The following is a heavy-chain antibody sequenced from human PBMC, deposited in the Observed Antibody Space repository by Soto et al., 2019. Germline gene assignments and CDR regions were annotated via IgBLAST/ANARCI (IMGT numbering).Heavy chain of an antibody. CDR2: AKDKGTT. CDR1: GLPFSKAW. D-gene: IGHD1-7*01. CDR3: TTDEEDNGNYGDFDY. J-gene: IGHJ4*02. Sequence: EVHLVESGGGLVKPGGSLRLSCAASGLPFSKAWMSWVRQAPGKGLEWIGRAKDKGTTDYAAPVKDRFTISRHDSQNMVYLQMDNLKTEDTAVYYCTTDEEDNGNYGDFDYWGQGTLVTVSS. V-gene: IGHV3-15*01.